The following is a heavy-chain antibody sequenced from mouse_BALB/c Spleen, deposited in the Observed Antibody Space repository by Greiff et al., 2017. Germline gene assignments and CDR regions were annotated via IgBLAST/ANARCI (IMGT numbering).Heavy chain of an antibody. D-gene: IGHD2-1*01. CDR2: IDPANGNT. Sequence: EVKLMESGAELVKPGASVKLSCTASGFNIKDTYMHWVKQRPEQGLEWIGRIDPANGNTKYDPKFQGKATITADTSSNTAYLQLSSLTSEDTAVYYCARGGGNPAWFAYWGQGTLVTVSA. CDR1: GFNIKDTY. V-gene: IGHV14-3*02. CDR3: ARGGGNPAWFAY. J-gene: IGHJ3*01.